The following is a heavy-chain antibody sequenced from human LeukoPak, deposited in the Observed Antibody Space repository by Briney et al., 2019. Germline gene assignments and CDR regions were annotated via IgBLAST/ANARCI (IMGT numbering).Heavy chain of an antibody. V-gene: IGHV4-4*07. J-gene: IGHJ3*02. CDR2: IYTSGST. CDR3: ARDGGYDSSGYSTDAFDI. D-gene: IGHD3-22*01. Sequence: PSDTLSLTCTVSGGSISSYYWSWIRQPAGKGPEWIGRIYTSGSTNYNPSLKSRVTMSVDTSKNQFSLKLSSVTAADTAVYYCARDGGYDSSGYSTDAFDIWGQGTMVTVSS. CDR1: GGSISSYY.